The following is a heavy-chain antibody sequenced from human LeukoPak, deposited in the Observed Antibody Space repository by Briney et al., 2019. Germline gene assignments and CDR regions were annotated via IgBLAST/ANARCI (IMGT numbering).Heavy chain of an antibody. V-gene: IGHV4-39*07. CDR3: ARTRLYYYYMDV. D-gene: IGHD4-23*01. CDR2: IYYSGST. Sequence: KSSETLSLTCTVSGGSISSSSHYWGWIRQPPGKGLEWIGSIYYSGSTYYNPSLKSRVTISVDTSKNQFSLKVGSVTAADTAVYYCARTRLYYYYMDVWGKGTTVTVSS. CDR1: GGSISSSSHY. J-gene: IGHJ6*03.